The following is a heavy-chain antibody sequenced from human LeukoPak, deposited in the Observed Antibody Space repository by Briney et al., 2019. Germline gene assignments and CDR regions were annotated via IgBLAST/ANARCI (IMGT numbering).Heavy chain of an antibody. CDR2: ISGSGGST. D-gene: IGHD3-16*01. CDR3: VCLGLGGLSLD. CDR1: GFTFSSYG. J-gene: IGHJ4*02. Sequence: GGSLRLSCAASGFTFSSYGMSWVRQAPGKGLEWVSAISGSGGSTYYADSVKGRFTISRDNAKNTLYLQMNSLRVEDTAVYYCVCLGLGGLSLDWGQGTLVTVSS. V-gene: IGHV3-23*01.